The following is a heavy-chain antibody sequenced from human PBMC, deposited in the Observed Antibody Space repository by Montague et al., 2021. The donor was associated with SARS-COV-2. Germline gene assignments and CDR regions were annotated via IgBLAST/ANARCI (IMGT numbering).Heavy chain of an antibody. CDR1: GFSLNTGGMC. V-gene: IGHV2-70*01. J-gene: IGHJ4*02. D-gene: IGHD4-17*01. CDR2: IDWDEDQ. Sequence: VKPTQTLTLTCTFSGFSLNTGGMCVSWIRQPPGKALEWLALIDWDEDQYYSTSLKTRLTISKDTSKNQVVLTMTNMDPIDTATYYCARSYGDYRDSYFDYWGQGTLVTVSS. CDR3: ARSYGDYRDSYFDY.